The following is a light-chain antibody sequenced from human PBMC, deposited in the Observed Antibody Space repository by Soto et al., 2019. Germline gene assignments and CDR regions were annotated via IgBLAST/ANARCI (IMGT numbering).Light chain of an antibody. Sequence: DIQMTQSPSSVSASIGDRVTITCRASQDISSRLAWYQQRPVKAPQLLLYAASSLQSGVPSRFSGSGSVTDFTLTISSLQPEDFATYYCQQANSFPLTFGPGTKVDIK. CDR3: QQANSFPLT. CDR2: AAS. CDR1: QDISSR. V-gene: IGKV1-12*01. J-gene: IGKJ3*01.